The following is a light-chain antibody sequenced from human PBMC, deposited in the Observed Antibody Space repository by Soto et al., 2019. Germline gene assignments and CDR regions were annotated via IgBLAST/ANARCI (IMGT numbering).Light chain of an antibody. CDR2: EVS. Sequence: QSVLTQPASVSGSPGQSITISCTGTSSDVGGYNFVSWYQQHPGKAPKLMIYEVSKRPSGVSDRFSGSKSGNTASLTISGLQAEDEADYHCCSYAGSSSAYVFGTGTKVTVL. CDR1: SSDVGGYNF. V-gene: IGLV2-23*02. J-gene: IGLJ1*01. CDR3: CSYAGSSSAYV.